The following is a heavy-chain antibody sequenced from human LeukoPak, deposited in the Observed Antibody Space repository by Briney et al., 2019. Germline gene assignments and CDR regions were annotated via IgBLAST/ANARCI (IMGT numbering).Heavy chain of an antibody. V-gene: IGHV4-59*08. Sequence: SETLSLTCTVSGGSISSYYWSWIRPPPGKGLEWIGYIYYSGSTNYNPSLKSRVTISVDTSKNQFSLKLSSVTAADTAVYYCARQQWELIFDYWGQGTLVTVSS. CDR1: GGSISSYY. D-gene: IGHD1-26*01. CDR3: ARQQWELIFDY. CDR2: IYYSGST. J-gene: IGHJ4*02.